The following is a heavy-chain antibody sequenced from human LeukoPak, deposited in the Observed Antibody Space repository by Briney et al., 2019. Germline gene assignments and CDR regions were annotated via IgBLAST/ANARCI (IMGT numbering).Heavy chain of an antibody. CDR1: GGSFSGYY. D-gene: IGHD1-26*01. V-gene: IGHV4-59*10. Sequence: PSETLSLTCAVYGGSFSGYYWSWIRQPAGKGLEWIGRIYTSGSTNYNPSLKSRVTMSVDTSKNQFSLKLSSVTAADTAVYYCATGAVGADRHFDYWGQGTLVTVSS. CDR3: ATGAVGADRHFDY. J-gene: IGHJ4*02. CDR2: IYTSGST.